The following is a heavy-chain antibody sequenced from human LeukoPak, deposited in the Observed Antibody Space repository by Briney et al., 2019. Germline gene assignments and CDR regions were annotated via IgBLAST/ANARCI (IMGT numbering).Heavy chain of an antibody. CDR1: GFTFSSYW. Sequence: PGGSLRLSCAASGFTFSSYWMHWVRQAPGKGLAWVSLINTDGSTTTYADSVKGRFTISRDNSKNTLYLQMNSLRAEDTAVYYCAKDSRYERWLQFPNWFDPWGQGTLVTVSS. D-gene: IGHD5-24*01. J-gene: IGHJ5*02. CDR2: INTDGSTT. V-gene: IGHV3-74*01. CDR3: AKDSRYERWLQFPNWFDP.